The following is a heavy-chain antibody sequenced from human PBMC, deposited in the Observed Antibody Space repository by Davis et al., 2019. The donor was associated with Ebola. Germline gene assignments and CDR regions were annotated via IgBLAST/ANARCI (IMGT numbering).Heavy chain of an antibody. Sequence: SETLSLTCTVSGYYTTSDPYYWAWIRQSPGKGLEWIASLHDTGSTYYNPSLKSRVTISVESSKRRFSLTLFSVTAADTAIYFCARQKPPSPDFDDWGQGILVTVSS. V-gene: IGHV4-39*01. J-gene: IGHJ4*02. CDR2: LHDTGST. CDR1: GYYTTSDPYY. CDR3: ARQKPPSPDFDD.